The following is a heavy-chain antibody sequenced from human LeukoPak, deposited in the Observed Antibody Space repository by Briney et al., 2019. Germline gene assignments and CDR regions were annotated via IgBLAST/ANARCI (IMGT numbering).Heavy chain of an antibody. Sequence: GGSLRLSCAASGFTFSSYGMHWVRQAPGKGLEWVAFIRYDGSNKYYADSVKGRFTISRDNSKSTLYLQMNSLRAEDTAVYYCASKEDDSSGYIDYWGQGTLVTVSS. CDR2: IRYDGSNK. CDR1: GFTFSSYG. CDR3: ASKEDDSSGYIDY. J-gene: IGHJ4*02. D-gene: IGHD3-22*01. V-gene: IGHV3-30*02.